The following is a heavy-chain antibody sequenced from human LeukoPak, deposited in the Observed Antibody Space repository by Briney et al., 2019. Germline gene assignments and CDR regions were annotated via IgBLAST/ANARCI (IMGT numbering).Heavy chain of an antibody. D-gene: IGHD3-16*02. CDR2: ISGSGGST. J-gene: IGHJ4*02. CDR3: AKDLDMITFGGVIVKGPDY. CDR1: GFTFSSYA. V-gene: IGHV3-23*01. Sequence: GGSLRLSCAASGFTFSSYAMSWVRQAPGKGLEWVSVISGSGGSTYYADSVKGRFTISRDNSKNTLYLQMNSLRAEDTAAYYCAKDLDMITFGGVIVKGPDYWGQGTLVTVSS.